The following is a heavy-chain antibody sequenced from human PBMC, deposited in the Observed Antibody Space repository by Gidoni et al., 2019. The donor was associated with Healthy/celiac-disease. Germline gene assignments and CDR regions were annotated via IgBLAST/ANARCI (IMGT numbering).Heavy chain of an antibody. CDR3: ARDEGDVVVKLDV. Sequence: QVQLVQSGAEVKKPGASVKVSCKASGYTFTSYDMHWMRQAPGQGLEWMGIINSSGGRSSYAQKFQGRVTMTRDTSTSTVYMELSSLRSEDTAVYYCARDEGDVVVKLDVWGQGTTVTVSS. CDR2: INSSGGRS. V-gene: IGHV1-46*01. CDR1: GYTFTSYD. D-gene: IGHD2-21*01. J-gene: IGHJ6*02.